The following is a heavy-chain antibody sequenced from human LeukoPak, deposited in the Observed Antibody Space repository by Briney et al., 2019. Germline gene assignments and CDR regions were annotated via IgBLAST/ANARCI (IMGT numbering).Heavy chain of an antibody. CDR2: ISAYNGNT. CDR1: GYTFTSYG. CDR3: ARGYYDILTGALGAFDI. J-gene: IGHJ3*02. Sequence: ASVKVSCKASGYTFTSYGISWVRQAPGQGLEWMGWISAYNGNTNYAQKLQGRVTMTTDTSTSTAYVELRSLRSDDTAVYYCARGYYDILTGALGAFDIWGQGTMVTVSS. V-gene: IGHV1-18*01. D-gene: IGHD3-9*01.